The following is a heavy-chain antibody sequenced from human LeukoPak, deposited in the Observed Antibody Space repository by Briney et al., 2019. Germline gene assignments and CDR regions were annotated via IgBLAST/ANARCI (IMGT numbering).Heavy chain of an antibody. J-gene: IGHJ4*02. D-gene: IGHD3-22*01. CDR1: GFTFSSYS. V-gene: IGHV3-21*01. Sequence: GGSLRLSCAASGFTFSSYSMNWVRQAPGKGLEWVSSISSSSSYIYYADSVKGRFTISRDNAKNSLYLQMNSLRAEDTAVYYCARDTLYYDSSGKFDYWGQGTLVTVSS. CDR3: ARDTLYYDSSGKFDY. CDR2: ISSSSSYI.